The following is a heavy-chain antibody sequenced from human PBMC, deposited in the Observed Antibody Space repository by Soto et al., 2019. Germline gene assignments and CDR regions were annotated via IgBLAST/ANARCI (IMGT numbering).Heavy chain of an antibody. Sequence: GASVKVSWKASGYSFPNNDVSWVRQATGQGLEWMGWMNPGSGDTGYAQKFQGRVTMTRDISIATAYMELNSLTSENTAIYYCARMESFGSLNWFDPWGQGTLVTVSS. D-gene: IGHD5-18*01. J-gene: IGHJ5*02. V-gene: IGHV1-8*02. CDR1: GYSFPNND. CDR3: ARMESFGSLNWFDP. CDR2: MNPGSGDT.